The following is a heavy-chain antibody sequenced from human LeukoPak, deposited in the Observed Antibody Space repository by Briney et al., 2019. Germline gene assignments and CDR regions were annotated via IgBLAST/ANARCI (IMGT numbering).Heavy chain of an antibody. Sequence: SVKVSCKASGGTFPTYAINWVRQAPGQGLEWMGRIVPIFGTPHYAQKFQGRVSITTDESSSTAYMELSGLRSEDTAVYYCAHATQRLPTIMIDAFDIWGQGTRVTVSS. V-gene: IGHV1-69*05. J-gene: IGHJ3*02. CDR3: AHATQRLPTIMIDAFDI. CDR2: IVPIFGTP. CDR1: GGTFPTYA. D-gene: IGHD5-24*01.